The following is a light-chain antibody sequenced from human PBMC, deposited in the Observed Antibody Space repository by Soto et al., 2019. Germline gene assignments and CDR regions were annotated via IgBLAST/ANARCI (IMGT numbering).Light chain of an antibody. CDR3: LSFDSSLSVV. Sequence: QSVLTQPPSVSGAPGQRVTISCTGSSSNIGAGYDVHWYQQLPGRAPTLPIYGNTNRPSGVPDRFSGSKSGTSASLAITGLQAEDEADYYCLSFDSSLSVVFGGGTKLTVL. CDR1: SSNIGAGYD. CDR2: GNT. V-gene: IGLV1-40*01. J-gene: IGLJ2*01.